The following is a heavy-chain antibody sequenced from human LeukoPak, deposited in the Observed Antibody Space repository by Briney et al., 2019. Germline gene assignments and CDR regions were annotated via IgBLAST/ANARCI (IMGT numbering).Heavy chain of an antibody. D-gene: IGHD3-10*01. CDR1: GFTFSSYG. V-gene: IGHV3-23*01. CDR3: AKLRESPHRTYYFDY. J-gene: IGHJ4*02. CDR2: ISGSGGST. Sequence: GGSLRLSCAASGFTFSSYGMSWVRQAPGKGLEWVSAISGSGGSTYYADSVKGRFTISRDNSKNTLYLQMNSLRAEDTAVYYCAKLRESPHRTYYFDYWGQGTLVTVSS.